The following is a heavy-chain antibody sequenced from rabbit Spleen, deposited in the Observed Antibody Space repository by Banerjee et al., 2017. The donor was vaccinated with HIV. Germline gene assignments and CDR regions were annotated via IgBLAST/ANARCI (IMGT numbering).Heavy chain of an antibody. J-gene: IGHJ4*01. CDR3: ARNGAGSNFAFKL. D-gene: IGHD4-2*01. V-gene: IGHV1S40*01. CDR1: GIDFSRYYY. Sequence: QSLEESGGDLVKPGASLTLTCTASGIDFSRYYYMCWVRQAPGKGLEWIACIYAGGSATTYYASWAKGRFTISKTSSTTVTLQMTSLTAADTGTYFCARNGAGSNFAFKLWGQGTLVTVS. CDR2: IYAGGSATT.